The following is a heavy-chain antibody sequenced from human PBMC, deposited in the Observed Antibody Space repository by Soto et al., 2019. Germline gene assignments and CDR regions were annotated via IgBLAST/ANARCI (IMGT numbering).Heavy chain of an antibody. CDR1: GYTFTSYA. D-gene: IGHD3-22*01. J-gene: IGHJ5*02. CDR3: AREFGPSHLVVTTKFDP. CDR2: IIPIFGTA. V-gene: IGHV1-69*13. Sequence: SVKVSCKASGYTFTSYAISWVRQAPGQGLEWMGGIIPIFGTANYAQKFQGRVTITADESTSTAYMELSSLRSEDTAVYYCAREFGPSHLVVTTKFDPWGQGTLVTVSS.